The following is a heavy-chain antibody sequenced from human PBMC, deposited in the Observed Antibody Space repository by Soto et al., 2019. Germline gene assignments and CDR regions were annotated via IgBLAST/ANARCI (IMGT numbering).Heavy chain of an antibody. V-gene: IGHV3-33*01. D-gene: IGHD1-26*01. CDR1: GFTFSSYG. J-gene: IGHJ5*02. CDR3: AREKELGATQVFWFDP. Sequence: GGSLRLSCAASGFTFSSYGMHWVRQAPGKGLEWVAVIWYDGSNKYYADSVKGRFTISRDNSKNTLYLQMNSLRAEDTAVYYCAREKELGATQVFWFDPWGQGTLVTVSS. CDR2: IWYDGSNK.